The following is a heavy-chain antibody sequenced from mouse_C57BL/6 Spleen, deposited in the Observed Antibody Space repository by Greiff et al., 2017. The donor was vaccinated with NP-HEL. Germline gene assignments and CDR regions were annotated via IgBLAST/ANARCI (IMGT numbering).Heavy chain of an antibody. CDR3: TRRPIYYYGSSWYFDV. Sequence: QVQLKESGAELVRPGASVTLSCKASGYTFTDYEMHWVKQTPVHGLEWIGAIDPETGGTAYNQKFKGKAILTADKSSSTAYMELRSLTSEDSAVYYCTRRPIYYYGSSWYFDVWGTGTTVTVSS. CDR1: GYTFTDYE. J-gene: IGHJ1*03. D-gene: IGHD1-1*01. CDR2: IDPETGGT. V-gene: IGHV1-15*01.